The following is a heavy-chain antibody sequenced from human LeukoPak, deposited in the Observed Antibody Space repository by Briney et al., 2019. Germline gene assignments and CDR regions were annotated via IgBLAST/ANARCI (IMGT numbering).Heavy chain of an antibody. CDR3: VREAGSSWFGFYYYYMDV. Sequence: PSETLSLTCTVSGGSISNYYWSWIRQPPGRGLEWIGYIYYSGTTNYNPSLKGRVTISVDTSKNQLSLKLTSVTAADTAVYYCVREAGSSWFGFYYYYMDVWGEGTTVTVSS. D-gene: IGHD6-13*01. CDR1: GGSISNYY. V-gene: IGHV4-59*12. J-gene: IGHJ6*03. CDR2: IYYSGTT.